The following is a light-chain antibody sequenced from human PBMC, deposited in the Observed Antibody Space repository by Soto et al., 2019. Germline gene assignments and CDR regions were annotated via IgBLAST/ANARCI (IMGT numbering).Light chain of an antibody. CDR3: QSYDSSLSGWGV. V-gene: IGLV1-40*01. Sequence: QPVLTQPPSVSGAPGQRVTISCTGSSSNIGAGYDVHWYQQLPGTAPKLLIYGNSNRPSGVPDRFSGSKSGTSASLAITGLQAEDEAYYYCQSYDSSLSGWGVFGGGTQLTVL. J-gene: IGLJ2*01. CDR2: GNS. CDR1: SSNIGAGYD.